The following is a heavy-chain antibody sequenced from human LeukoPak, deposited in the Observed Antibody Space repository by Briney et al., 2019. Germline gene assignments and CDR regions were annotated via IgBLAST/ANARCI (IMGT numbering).Heavy chain of an antibody. V-gene: IGHV3-7*01. CDR2: IKPDGSEK. Sequence: GGSLRLSCAASGSTFSSFWISRVRQAPGTGLEWVANIKPDGSEKYYMDSVKGRFTISRDNAKNSLYLQMNSLRAEDTAVYYCAREITPDFYYYYMDVWGKGATVTVSS. D-gene: IGHD5-24*01. J-gene: IGHJ6*03. CDR1: GSTFSSFW. CDR3: AREITPDFYYYYMDV.